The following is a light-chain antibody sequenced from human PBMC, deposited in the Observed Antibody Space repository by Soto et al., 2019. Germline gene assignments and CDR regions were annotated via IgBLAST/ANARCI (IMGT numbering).Light chain of an antibody. CDR3: QQYSNWPSLT. CDR1: QSVSNF. V-gene: IGKV3-15*01. Sequence: EKVMTQSPATLSMSPGERATLSCRASQSVSNFLAWYQQKPGQTHRLLIYGASTRATRIPARFSGSGSGTEFTLTISSLLSEDFAVYYCQQYSNWPSLTFGQGTKVEVK. J-gene: IGKJ1*01. CDR2: GAS.